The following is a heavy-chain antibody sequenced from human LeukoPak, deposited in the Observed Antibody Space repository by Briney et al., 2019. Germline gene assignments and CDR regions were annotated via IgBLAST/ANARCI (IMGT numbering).Heavy chain of an antibody. CDR3: ARGYYYETSGDYFDY. CDR1: GGSINSGDYY. J-gene: IGHJ4*02. CDR2: IFYSGST. D-gene: IGHD3-22*01. V-gene: IGHV4-31*03. Sequence: SETLSLTCTVSGGSINSGDYYWTWIRQHPGKGLEWIGYIFYSGSTSYNPSLKSGVTMSIYTSKNQFSLKLSSVTAADTAVYYCARGYYYETSGDYFDYWGQGILVTVSA.